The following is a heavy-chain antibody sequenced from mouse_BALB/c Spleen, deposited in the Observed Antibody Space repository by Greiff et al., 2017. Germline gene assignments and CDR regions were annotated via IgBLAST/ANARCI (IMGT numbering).Heavy chain of an antibody. CDR1: GYTFTSYW. J-gene: IGHJ4*01. V-gene: IGHV1S81*02. CDR3: ARSDGNHVGYYAMDY. CDR2: INPSNGRT. D-gene: IGHD2-1*01. Sequence: QVQLQQPGAELVKPGASAKLSCKASGYTFTSYWMHWVKQRPGQGLEWIGEINPSNGRTNYNEKFKSKATLTVDKSSSTAYMQLSSLTSEDSAVYYCARSDGNHVGYYAMDYWGQGTSVTVSS.